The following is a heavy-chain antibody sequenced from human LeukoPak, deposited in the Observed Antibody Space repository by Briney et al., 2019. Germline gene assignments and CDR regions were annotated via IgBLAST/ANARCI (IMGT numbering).Heavy chain of an antibody. D-gene: IGHD2-2*01. CDR1: GYTFTSYD. CDR3: ARALGDCSSTSCYYNWFDP. Sequence: GASVKVSCKASGYTFTSYDINWVRQATRQGLEWMGWMNPNSGNAGHAQKFQGRVTMTRNTSISTAYMELSSLRSEDTAVDYCARALGDCSSTSCYYNWFDPWGQGTLVTVSS. J-gene: IGHJ5*02. CDR2: MNPNSGNA. V-gene: IGHV1-8*01.